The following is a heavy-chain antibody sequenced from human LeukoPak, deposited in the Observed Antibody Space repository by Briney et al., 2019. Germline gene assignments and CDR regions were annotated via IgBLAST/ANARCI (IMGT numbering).Heavy chain of an antibody. CDR3: TKDLPFTAGGVIVH. Sequence: PGGSLRLSCGVSGLTFSDAWLTWVRQGPGKGLEWVGLIRSKVDGGTADYATTVKGRSTISRDDSKNMLYLQMNGLKTEDTAIYYCTKDLPFTAGGVIVHWGQGALVTVSS. V-gene: IGHV3-15*01. D-gene: IGHD3-16*01. J-gene: IGHJ5*02. CDR1: GLTFSDAW. CDR2: IRSKVDGGTA.